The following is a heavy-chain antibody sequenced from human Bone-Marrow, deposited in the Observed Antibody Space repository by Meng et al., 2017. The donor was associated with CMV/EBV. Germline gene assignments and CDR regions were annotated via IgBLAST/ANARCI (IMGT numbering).Heavy chain of an antibody. CDR2: IYRGGTT. Sequence: GGSLRLSCEASEFTVSTKYMGWVRQAPGKGLEWVSIIYRGGTTYYADSVKGRFTISRDNAKNSLYLQMNSLRAEDTAVYYCARAPATGDDFDYWGQGTLVTLSS. D-gene: IGHD7-27*01. CDR1: EFTVSTKY. J-gene: IGHJ4*02. CDR3: ARAPATGDDFDY. V-gene: IGHV3-53*01.